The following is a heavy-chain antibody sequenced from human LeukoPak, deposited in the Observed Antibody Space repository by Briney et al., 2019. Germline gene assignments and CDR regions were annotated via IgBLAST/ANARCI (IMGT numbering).Heavy chain of an antibody. J-gene: IGHJ4*02. V-gene: IGHV3-11*01. CDR3: ARPLTSSWSGIDY. CDR1: GFTFSDYD. D-gene: IGHD6-13*01. Sequence: GGSLRLSCAASGFTFSDYDMAWIRQAPGKGLEWVSYISSSGSPIYYADSVKGRFTISRDNAKNSLYVQMNSLRAEDKAVYYRARPLTSSWSGIDYWGQGTLVTVSS. CDR2: ISSSGSPI.